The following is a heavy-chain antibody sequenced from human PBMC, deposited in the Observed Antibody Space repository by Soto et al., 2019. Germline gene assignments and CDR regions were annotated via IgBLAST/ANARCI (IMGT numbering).Heavy chain of an antibody. V-gene: IGHV3-33*01. J-gene: IGHJ6*02. Sequence: VAVIWYDGSNKYYADSVKGRFTISRDNSKNTLYLQMNSLRAEDTAVYYCARDLTHYYGMDVWGQGTTVTVSS. CDR3: ARDLTHYYGMDV. CDR2: IWYDGSNK.